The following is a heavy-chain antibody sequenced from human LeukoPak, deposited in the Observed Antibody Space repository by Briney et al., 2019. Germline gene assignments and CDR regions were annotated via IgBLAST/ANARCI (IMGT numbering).Heavy chain of an antibody. Sequence: GSSVKVSCRASGGTFSSYTISWVRQAPGQGLEWMGRIIPILGIANHAQKFQGRVTITADKSTSTAYMELSSLRSEDTAVYYCATYSSGWFDYWGQGTLVTVSS. V-gene: IGHV1-69*02. D-gene: IGHD6-19*01. CDR1: GGTFSSYT. J-gene: IGHJ4*02. CDR2: IIPILGIA. CDR3: ATYSSGWFDY.